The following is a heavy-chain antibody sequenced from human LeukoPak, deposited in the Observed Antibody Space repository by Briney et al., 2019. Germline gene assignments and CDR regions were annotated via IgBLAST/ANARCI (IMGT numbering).Heavy chain of an antibody. D-gene: IGHD2-2*01. V-gene: IGHV4-39*07. J-gene: IGHJ3*02. CDR2: IYYSGST. CDR3: AREGYCSSTSCYEGDAFDI. Sequence: KSSETLSLTCTVSGGSISSSSYYWGWIRQPPGKGLEWIGNIYYSGSTYYNPSLKSRVTISVDTSKNQFSLKLSSVIAADTAVYYCAREGYCSSTSCYEGDAFDIWGQGTMVTVSS. CDR1: GGSISSSSYY.